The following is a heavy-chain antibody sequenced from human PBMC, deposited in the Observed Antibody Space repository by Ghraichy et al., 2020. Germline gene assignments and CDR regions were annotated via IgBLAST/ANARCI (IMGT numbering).Heavy chain of an antibody. CDR2: ITSSSNSI. J-gene: IGHJ6*02. V-gene: IGHV3-21*01. D-gene: IGHD3-10*01. Sequence: LSLTCAASTFTFSTYTMDWVRQAPGKGLEWVASITSSSNSIHYADPVKGRFSVSRDNAKNSLFLQMNSLRAEDTARYYCARVLGSGSYTRGMDVWGQGTTVTVSS. CDR3: ARVLGSGSYTRGMDV. CDR1: TFTFSTYT.